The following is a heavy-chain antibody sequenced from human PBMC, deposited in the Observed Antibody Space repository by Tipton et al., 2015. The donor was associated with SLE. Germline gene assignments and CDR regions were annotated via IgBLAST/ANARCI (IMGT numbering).Heavy chain of an antibody. V-gene: IGHV4-34*01. Sequence: LRLSCTVSGGSISGYYWSWIRQPPGKGLEWIGEINHSGSTNYSPSLKSRVTISVDTSKNQFSLKLSSVTAADTAVYYCARVNKRGSVWYFDYWGQGTLVTVSS. D-gene: IGHD5/OR15-5a*01. J-gene: IGHJ4*02. CDR2: INHSGST. CDR1: GGSISGYY. CDR3: ARVNKRGSVWYFDY.